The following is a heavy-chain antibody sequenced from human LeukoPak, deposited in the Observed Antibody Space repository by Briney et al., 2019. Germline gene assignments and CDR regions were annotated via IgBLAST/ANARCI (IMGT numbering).Heavy chain of an antibody. J-gene: IGHJ4*02. CDR1: GYTFTSYG. CDR3: ARDLGYCSRTSCYDPVGDY. CDR2: ISAYNGNT. Sequence: ASVKVSCKASGYTFTSYGISWVRQAPGQGLEWMGWISAYNGNTNYAQKLQGRVTMTTDTSTSTAYMELRSLRSDDTAVYYCARDLGYCSRTSCYDPVGDYWGQGTLVTVSS. D-gene: IGHD2-2*01. V-gene: IGHV1-18*04.